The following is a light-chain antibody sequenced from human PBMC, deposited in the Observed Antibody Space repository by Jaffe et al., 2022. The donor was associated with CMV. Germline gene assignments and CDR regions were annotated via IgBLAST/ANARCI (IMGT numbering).Light chain of an antibody. J-gene: IGLJ2*01. CDR1: SSDVGGYKS. CDR3: SSYTRSSPLV. V-gene: IGLV2-14*03. Sequence: QSALTQPASVSGSPGQSITISCTGTSSDVGGYKSVSWYQQHPGKAPKLMIYDVSNRPSGVSNRFSGSKSGNTASLTISGLQAEDEADYYCSSYTRSSPLVFGGGTKLTVL. CDR2: DVS.